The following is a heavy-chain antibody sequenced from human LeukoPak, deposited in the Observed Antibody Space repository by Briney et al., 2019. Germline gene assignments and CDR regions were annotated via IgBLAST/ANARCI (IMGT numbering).Heavy chain of an antibody. Sequence: GASVKVSCKASGGTFSSYALSWVRQAPGQGLEWMGGIIPIFGTANYAQKFQGRVTITADESTTTAYMELSSLRSEDTAMYYCARLQEWLAPFDYWGQGTLVTVSS. D-gene: IGHD6-19*01. V-gene: IGHV1-69*13. CDR1: GGTFSSYA. J-gene: IGHJ4*02. CDR2: IIPIFGTA. CDR3: ARLQEWLAPFDY.